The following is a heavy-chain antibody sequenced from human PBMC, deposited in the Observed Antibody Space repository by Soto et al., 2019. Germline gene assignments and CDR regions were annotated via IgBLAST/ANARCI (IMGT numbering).Heavy chain of an antibody. J-gene: IGHJ4*02. Sequence: PSETLSLTCAVSGGSISSGGSSWSWIRQPPGKGLEWIGYIYHSGSTSYSPSLKSRVTISVDRSKNQFSLKLSSVTAADTAVYYCARVRGDYYFDYWGQGTLVIVSS. CDR2: IYHSGST. D-gene: IGHD6-25*01. V-gene: IGHV4-30-2*01. CDR3: ARVRGDYYFDY. CDR1: GGSISSGGSS.